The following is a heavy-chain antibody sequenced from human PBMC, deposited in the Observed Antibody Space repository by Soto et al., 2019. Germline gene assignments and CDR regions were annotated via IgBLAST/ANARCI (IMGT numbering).Heavy chain of an antibody. Sequence: ASVKVSCKAPAFTFTMHWVRQAPGQSLEWMGWINVGNGRTKYSQKFQGRVTITRDTSASTGYMELSSLRSEDSAVYYCARDPVTTITEATYGLDVWGQGTTVTVSS. CDR1: AFTFT. J-gene: IGHJ6*02. CDR3: ARDPVTTITEATYGLDV. D-gene: IGHD1-20*01. V-gene: IGHV1-3*01. CDR2: INVGNGRT.